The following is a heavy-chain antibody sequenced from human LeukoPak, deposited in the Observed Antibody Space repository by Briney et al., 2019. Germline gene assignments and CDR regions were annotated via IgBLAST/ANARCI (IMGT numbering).Heavy chain of an antibody. J-gene: IGHJ4*02. CDR2: MYYSGST. V-gene: IGHV4-39*07. CDR3: ARSGYSGYDWNY. Sequence: SETLSLTCSVSGGSISSSSYYWGWIRQPPGKGLEWIGSMYYSGSTDYNPSLESRVSISVDTSKNQVSLKLSSVTAADTAVYYCARSGYSGYDWNYWGQGTLVTVSS. CDR1: GGSISSSSYY. D-gene: IGHD5-12*01.